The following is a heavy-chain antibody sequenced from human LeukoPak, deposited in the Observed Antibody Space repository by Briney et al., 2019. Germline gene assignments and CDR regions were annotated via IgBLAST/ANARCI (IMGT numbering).Heavy chain of an antibody. CDR3: ARAPRYYMDV. CDR2: IYWRETT. V-gene: IGHV4-39*07. CDR1: GGSISSSSNY. Sequence: PSETLSLTCTVSGGSISSSSNYWGWIRQPPGKGLEWIGSIYWRETTHYSPSLKSRVTISVDTSKNQFSLKLSSVTAADTAVYYCARAPRYYMDVWGKGTTVTISS. J-gene: IGHJ6*03.